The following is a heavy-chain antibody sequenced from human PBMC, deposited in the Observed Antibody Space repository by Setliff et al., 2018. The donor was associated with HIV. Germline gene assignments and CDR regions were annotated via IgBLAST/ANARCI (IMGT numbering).Heavy chain of an antibody. V-gene: IGHV4-39*07. CDR3: ARAYSLWPFEF. Sequence: SETLSLTCTVSGGSISSTTYWGWIRQPPGKGLEWIGNIHYSGTTYYNPSLRSRVTVSVDTSKNQFSRKLSSVTAADTAVYYCARAYSLWPFEFWGQGTMVTVSS. D-gene: IGHD2-21*01. J-gene: IGHJ3*01. CDR1: GGSISSTTY. CDR2: IHYSGTT.